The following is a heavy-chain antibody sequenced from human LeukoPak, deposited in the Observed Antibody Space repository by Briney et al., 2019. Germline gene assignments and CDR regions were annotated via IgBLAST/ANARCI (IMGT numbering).Heavy chain of an antibody. V-gene: IGHV1-18*01. Sequence: GASVKVSCKASGYTFTSYGISWVRQAPRQGLEWMGWISAYNGNTNYAQKLQGRVTMTTDTSTSTAYMELRSLRSDDTAVYYCARAPCSSTSCYGLTAFDIWGPGKMVTVSS. J-gene: IGHJ3*02. CDR2: ISAYNGNT. D-gene: IGHD2-2*01. CDR3: ARAPCSSTSCYGLTAFDI. CDR1: GYTFTSYG.